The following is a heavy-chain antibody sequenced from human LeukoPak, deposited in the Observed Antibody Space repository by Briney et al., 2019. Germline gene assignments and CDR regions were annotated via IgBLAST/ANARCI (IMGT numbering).Heavy chain of an antibody. Sequence: GGSLRLSCAASGFTFSSYWMSWVRQAPGKGLEWVAFIQYDGRNKYYSDSVKGRFTISRDNSKNTLYLQMNSLRAEDTAIYYCATYRQVLLPFESWGQGTLVTVSS. CDR3: ATYRQVLLPFES. CDR1: GFTFSSYW. CDR2: IQYDGRNK. J-gene: IGHJ4*02. V-gene: IGHV3-30*02. D-gene: IGHD2-8*02.